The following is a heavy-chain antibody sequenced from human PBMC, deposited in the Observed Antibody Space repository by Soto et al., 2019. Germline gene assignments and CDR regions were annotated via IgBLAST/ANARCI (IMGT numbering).Heavy chain of an antibody. D-gene: IGHD2-2*01. J-gene: IGHJ4*02. CDR3: ARGNPLVATDY. Sequence: QVQLQESGPGLVKPSQTLSLTCTVSGGSISSGGYYWSWIRQHPGKGLEWIGYIYYSGSTYYNPALKSRVNIAVNTSKNRFSLKLSSVTAADTAVYSCARGNPLVATDYWGQGTLVTVSS. V-gene: IGHV4-31*03. CDR2: IYYSGST. CDR1: GGSISSGGYY.